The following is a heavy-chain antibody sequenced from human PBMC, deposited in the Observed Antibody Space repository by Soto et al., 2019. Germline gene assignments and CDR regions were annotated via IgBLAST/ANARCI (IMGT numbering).Heavy chain of an antibody. CDR1: GLSISTTNHY. V-gene: IGHV4-39*01. CDR3: ARPDDYGGNSDDAFDV. D-gene: IGHD4-17*01. CDR2: IYFSGLT. Sequence: SETLSLTCTVSGLSISTTNHYRAWIRQPPGKGLEWIGNIYFSGLTYYNPSLKGRLAISVDTSKNQFSLKLTSVTAADTGVYFCARPDDYGGNSDDAFDVWGQGTMVTVSS. J-gene: IGHJ3*01.